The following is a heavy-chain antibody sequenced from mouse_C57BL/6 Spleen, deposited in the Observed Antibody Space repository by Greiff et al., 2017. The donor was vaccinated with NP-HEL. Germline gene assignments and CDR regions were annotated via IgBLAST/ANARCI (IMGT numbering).Heavy chain of an antibody. CDR1: GYSITSGYY. CDR3: ARDRDYDWFAY. CDR2: ISYDGSN. J-gene: IGHJ3*01. Sequence: EVQLVESGPGLVKPSQSLSLTCSVTGYSITSGYYWNWIRQFPGNKLEWMGYISYDGSNNYNPSLKNRISITRDTSKNQFFLKLNSVTTEDTATYYCARDRDYDWFAYWGQGTLVTVSA. D-gene: IGHD2-4*01. V-gene: IGHV3-6*01.